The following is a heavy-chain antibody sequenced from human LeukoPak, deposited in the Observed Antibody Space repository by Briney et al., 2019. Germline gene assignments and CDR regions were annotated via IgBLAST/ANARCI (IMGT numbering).Heavy chain of an antibody. V-gene: IGHV3-33*01. CDR3: AREAITYYDFWSVGNWFDP. J-gene: IGHJ5*02. D-gene: IGHD3-3*01. CDR1: GFTSSSYG. CDR2: IWYDGSNK. Sequence: PGGSLRLSCAASGFTSSSYGMHWVRQAPGKGLEWVAVIWYDGSNKHYADSVKGRFTISRDNSKNTLYLQMNSLRAEDTAVYYCAREAITYYDFWSVGNWFDPWGQGTLVTVSS.